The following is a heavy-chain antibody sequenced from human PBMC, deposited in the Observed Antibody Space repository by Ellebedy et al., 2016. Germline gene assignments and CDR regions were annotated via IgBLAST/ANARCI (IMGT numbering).Heavy chain of an antibody. D-gene: IGHD3-10*01. V-gene: IGHV3-48*04. Sequence: GGSLRLXXAASGFTFSTYTMNWVRQAPGKGLEWVSYISSSSNTIHYADSVKGRFTISRDNAKNSLYLQMNSLRAEDTAVYYCARDREYGSGNMDVWGQGTTVTVSS. J-gene: IGHJ6*02. CDR1: GFTFSTYT. CDR2: ISSSSNTI. CDR3: ARDREYGSGNMDV.